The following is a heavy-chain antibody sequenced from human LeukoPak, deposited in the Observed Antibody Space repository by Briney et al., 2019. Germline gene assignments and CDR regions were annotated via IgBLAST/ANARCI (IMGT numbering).Heavy chain of an antibody. CDR3: ARDKVTTVTAWYYYMDV. CDR2: IKQDGSEK. V-gene: IGHV3-7*01. Sequence: GGSLRLSCAASGFTFSSYWMHWVRQAPGKGLEWVANIKQDGSEKYYVDSVKGRFTISRDNAKNSLYLQMNSLRAEDTAVYYCARDKVTTVTAWYYYMDVWGKGTTVTVSS. D-gene: IGHD4-17*01. CDR1: GFTFSSYW. J-gene: IGHJ6*03.